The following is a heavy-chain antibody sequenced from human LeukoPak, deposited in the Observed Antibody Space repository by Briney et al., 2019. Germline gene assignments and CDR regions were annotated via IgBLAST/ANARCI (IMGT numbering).Heavy chain of an antibody. CDR1: GFTFSTYT. CDR2: ISSSSSYI. V-gene: IGHV3-21*04. CDR3: AKAHGESKQWLVYIDY. J-gene: IGHJ4*02. Sequence: PGGSLRLSCAASGFTFSTYTMNWVRQAPGKGLEWVSSISSSSSYIYYADSVKGRFTISRDNSKNTLYLQMNSLRAEDTALYYCAKAHGESKQWLVYIDYWGQGTLVTVSS. D-gene: IGHD6-19*01.